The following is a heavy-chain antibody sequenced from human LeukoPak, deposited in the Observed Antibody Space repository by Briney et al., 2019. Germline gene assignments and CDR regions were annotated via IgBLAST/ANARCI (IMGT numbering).Heavy chain of an antibody. CDR3: ARPTSGSYPPDAFDI. D-gene: IGHD1-26*01. CDR2: IYYTGST. CDR1: GGSISSNSYY. V-gene: IGHV4-39*07. J-gene: IGHJ3*02. Sequence: SETLSLTCTVSGGSISSNSYYWGWIRQPPRKGLEWIGSIYYTGSTYYNPSLKSRVTISVDTSKNQFSLKLSSVTAADTAVYYCARPTSGSYPPDAFDIWGQGTMVTVSS.